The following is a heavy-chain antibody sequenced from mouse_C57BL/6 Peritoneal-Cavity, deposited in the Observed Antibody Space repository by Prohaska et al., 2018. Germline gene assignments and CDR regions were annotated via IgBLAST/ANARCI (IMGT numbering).Heavy chain of an antibody. D-gene: IGHD2-1*01. Sequence: EVQLLETGGGLVQPGGSRGLSCEGSGFTFSGFWMSWVRQTPGKTLEWIGDINSDGSAIKYVPSIKDRFTIFRDNDKSTLYLQMSNVRSEDTATYFCMRYGNYWYFDVWGTGTTVTVSS. CDR3: MRYGNYWYFDV. CDR2: INSDGSAI. J-gene: IGHJ1*03. V-gene: IGHV11-2*01. CDR1: GFTFSGFW.